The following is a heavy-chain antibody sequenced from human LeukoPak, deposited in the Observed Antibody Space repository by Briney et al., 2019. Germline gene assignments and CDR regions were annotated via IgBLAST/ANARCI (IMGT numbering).Heavy chain of an antibody. CDR1: GGSISSGGYY. V-gene: IGHV4-31*03. Sequence: SGTLSLTCTVSGGSISSGGYYWSWIRQHPGKGLEWIGYIYYSGSTYYNPSLKSRVTISVDTSKNQFSLKLSSVTAADTAVYYCARGASMDDYVWGSYHNPYYFDYWGQGTLVTVSS. CDR3: ARGASMDDYVWGSYHNPYYFDY. D-gene: IGHD3-16*02. J-gene: IGHJ4*02. CDR2: IYYSGST.